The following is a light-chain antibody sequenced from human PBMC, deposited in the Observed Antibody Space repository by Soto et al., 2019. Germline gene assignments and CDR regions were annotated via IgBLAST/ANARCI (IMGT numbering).Light chain of an antibody. V-gene: IGKV3-20*01. CDR1: QSLSRNY. Sequence: EFVLTQSPGTLSLSPGERATLSCRASQSLSRNYLAWYQQKPGQAPRRLIFGAFIRATGIPDRFSGSGSGTDFTLTISRLEPEDFAVYYCQQYDNSPITFGQGTRLEIK. CDR3: QQYDNSPIT. CDR2: GAF. J-gene: IGKJ5*01.